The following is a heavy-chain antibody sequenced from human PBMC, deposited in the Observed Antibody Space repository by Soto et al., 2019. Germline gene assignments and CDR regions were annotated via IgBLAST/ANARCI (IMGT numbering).Heavy chain of an antibody. D-gene: IGHD6-13*01. CDR2: IWYDGSNK. V-gene: IGHV3-33*01. CDR1: GFTFSSYG. J-gene: IGHJ6*02. CDR3: ARDPMKDGPIAAAGTVHYYYYGMDV. Sequence: PGGSLRLSCAASGFTFSSYGMHWVRQAPGKGLEWVAVIWYDGSNKYYADSVKGRLTISRDNSKNTLYLQMNSLRAEDTAVYYCARDPMKDGPIAAAGTVHYYYYGMDVWGQGTTVTVSS.